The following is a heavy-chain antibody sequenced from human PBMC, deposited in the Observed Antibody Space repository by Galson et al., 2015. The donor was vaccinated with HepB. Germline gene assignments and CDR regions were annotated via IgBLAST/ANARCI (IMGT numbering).Heavy chain of an antibody. Sequence: SLRLSCAASGFTFSRYWMSWVRQAPGKGLEWVANIKQDGSEKYYVDSVKGRFTISRDNAKNSLYLQMNSLRAEDTAVYYCASYSSGWFFDYWGQGTLVTVSS. CDR2: IKQDGSEK. D-gene: IGHD6-19*01. V-gene: IGHV3-7*01. J-gene: IGHJ4*02. CDR3: ASYSSGWFFDY. CDR1: GFTFSRYW.